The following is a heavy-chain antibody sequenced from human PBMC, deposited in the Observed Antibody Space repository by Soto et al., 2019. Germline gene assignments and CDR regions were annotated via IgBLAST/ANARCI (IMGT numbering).Heavy chain of an antibody. CDR1: GYTFTYRY. CDR2: ITPFNGNT. Sequence: QMQLVQSGAEVKKTGSSVKVSCKASGYTFTYRYLHWVRQAPGQALEWMGWITPFNGNTNYAQKFQDRVTNTRDRSMSTAYMELSSLRSEDTAMYYCASSPSLTTLYMDVWCKGTTVTVSS. CDR3: ASSPSLTTLYMDV. J-gene: IGHJ6*03. V-gene: IGHV1-45*02.